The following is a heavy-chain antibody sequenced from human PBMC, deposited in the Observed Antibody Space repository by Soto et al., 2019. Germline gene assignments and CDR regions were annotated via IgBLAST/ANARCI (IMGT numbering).Heavy chain of an antibody. CDR1: GFTFSAFS. Sequence: GGSLRLSCAGSGFTFSAFSMNWVRQAPGKGLEWISYIYGSSSTMYYADSVKGRFSISRDNAKSSLYLQMNNLTHEDTAVYYCAKDSSGYYYGGSDYWGQGTLVTVSS. CDR3: AKDSSGYYYGGSDY. V-gene: IGHV3-48*02. D-gene: IGHD3-22*01. J-gene: IGHJ4*02. CDR2: IYGSSSTM.